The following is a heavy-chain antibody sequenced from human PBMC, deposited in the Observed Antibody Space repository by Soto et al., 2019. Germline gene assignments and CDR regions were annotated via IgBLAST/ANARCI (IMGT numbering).Heavy chain of an antibody. J-gene: IGHJ3*02. D-gene: IGHD3-10*01. CDR1: GGSISSSSYY. Sequence: QLQLQESGPGLVKPSETLSLTCTVSGGSISSSSYYWGWIRQPPGKGLEWIGRIYYSGSTYYNPSLKSRVTISVDTSKNQFSLKLSSVTAADTAVYYCARLRGTGPDAFDIWGQGTMVTVSS. CDR2: IYYSGST. V-gene: IGHV4-39*01. CDR3: ARLRGTGPDAFDI.